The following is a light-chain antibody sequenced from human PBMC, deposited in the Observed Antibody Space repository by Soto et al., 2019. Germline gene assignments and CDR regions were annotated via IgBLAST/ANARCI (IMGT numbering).Light chain of an antibody. Sequence: EIVLTQSPGTLSLSPGEGATLSCRASQSIGGNFLAWYQQRRGRAPRLLMHGASNRATGIPDRFSVSGSGTDFTLTNTSLQPDDVAHYYCQQYDGSPRTFGKGTKVEVK. CDR3: QQYDGSPRT. CDR1: QSIGGNF. J-gene: IGKJ1*01. V-gene: IGKV3-20*01. CDR2: GAS.